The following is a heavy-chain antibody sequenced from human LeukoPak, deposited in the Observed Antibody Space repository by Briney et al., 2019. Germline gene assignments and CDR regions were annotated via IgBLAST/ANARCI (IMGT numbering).Heavy chain of an antibody. CDR1: GGTFSSYA. J-gene: IGHJ4*02. V-gene: IGHV1-69*13. D-gene: IGHD3-22*01. CDR2: IIPMFGTA. Sequence: SVKVSCKASGGTFSSYAISWVRQAPGQGLEWMGGIIPMFGTANYAQKFQGRVTITADEPTSTAYMELGSLRSEDTAVYYCARDDSDNYYDSSGYRLDGYWGQGTLVTVSS. CDR3: ARDDSDNYYDSSGYRLDGY.